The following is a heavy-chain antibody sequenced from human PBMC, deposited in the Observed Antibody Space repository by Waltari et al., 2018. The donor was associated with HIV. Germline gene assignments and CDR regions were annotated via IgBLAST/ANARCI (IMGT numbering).Heavy chain of an antibody. CDR2: IYYTGRT. Sequence: QVQLQESGPGLVKPSETLSLTCSVSGGSFISYHWTWIRQPPGKGLEWIGYIYYTGRTNCNPSLNGRVTISVDTSKNQFSLRLRSVTAADTAVYYCARGLFGVGSNWFDPWGQGILVTVSS. CDR3: ARGLFGVGSNWFDP. D-gene: IGHD3-3*01. J-gene: IGHJ5*02. CDR1: GGSFISYH. V-gene: IGHV4-59*01.